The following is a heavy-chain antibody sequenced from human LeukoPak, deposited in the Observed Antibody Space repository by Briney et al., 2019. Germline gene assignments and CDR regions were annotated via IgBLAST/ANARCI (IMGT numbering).Heavy chain of an antibody. CDR2: IYHSGST. CDR3: ARGAPFGELSGAFDI. D-gene: IGHD3-10*01. J-gene: IGHJ3*02. Sequence: SGTLSLTCAVSGGSISSSNWWSWVRQPPGKGLEWIGEIYHSGSTNYNTSLKSRVTISVDKSKNQFSLKLSSVTAADTAVYYCARGAPFGELSGAFDIWGQGTMVTVSS. CDR1: GGSISSSNW. V-gene: IGHV4-4*02.